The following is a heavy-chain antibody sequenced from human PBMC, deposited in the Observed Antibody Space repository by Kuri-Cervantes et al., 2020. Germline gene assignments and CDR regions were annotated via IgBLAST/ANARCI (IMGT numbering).Heavy chain of an antibody. J-gene: IGHJ4*02. CDR2: ISSDESHI. Sequence: GESLKISCTASEFTLSSFAMHWVRQAPGRGLERVAVISSDESHIYYADSVKGRFTISRDNSKNTLYLQMNSLRAEDTAVYYCARDRGRYSSSWANDYWGQGTLVTVSS. CDR3: ARDRGRYSSSWANDY. D-gene: IGHD6-13*01. CDR1: EFTLSSFA. V-gene: IGHV3-30*07.